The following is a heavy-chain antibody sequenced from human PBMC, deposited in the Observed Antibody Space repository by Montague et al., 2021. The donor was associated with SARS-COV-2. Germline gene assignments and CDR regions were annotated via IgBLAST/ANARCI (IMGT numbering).Heavy chain of an antibody. D-gene: IGHD1-1*01. J-gene: IGHJ1*01. CDR3: AKDRDMEMDKKRYFQH. CDR1: GFTFSGYG. Sequence: SLRLSCAASGFTFSGYGMSWVRQAPGKGLEWVSAISGNGLSTYYVASVRGRFTISRDNGKDTLYLQMNSLRAEDTAVYYCAKDRDMEMDKKRYFQHWGQGTLVTVSS. CDR2: ISGNGLST. V-gene: IGHV3-23*01.